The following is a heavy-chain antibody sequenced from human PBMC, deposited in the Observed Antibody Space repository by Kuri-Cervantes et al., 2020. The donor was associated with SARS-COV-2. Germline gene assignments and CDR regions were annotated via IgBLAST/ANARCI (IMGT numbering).Heavy chain of an antibody. Sequence: ASVKVSCKASGYTFTGYYMHWVRQAPGQGLEWMGWINPNSGGTNYAQKFQGRVTMTRDTSISTAYMELSRLRSDDTAVYYCARDSFRWMGANSGQQLWHKNYYYYGMDVWGQGTTVTVSS. CDR1: GYTFTGYY. V-gene: IGHV1-2*02. J-gene: IGHJ6*02. CDR3: ARDSFRWMGANSGQQLWHKNYYYYGMDV. CDR2: INPNSGGT. D-gene: IGHD5-18*01.